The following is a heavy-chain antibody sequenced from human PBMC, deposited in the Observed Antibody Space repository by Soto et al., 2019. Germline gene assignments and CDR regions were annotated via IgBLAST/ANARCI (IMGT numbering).Heavy chain of an antibody. CDR1: GYTFTSYG. J-gene: IGHJ6*02. Sequence: ASVKVSCKVSGYTFTSYGISWVRQAPGQGLEWMGWISAYNGNTNYAQKLQGRVTMTTDTSTSTAYMELRSLRSDDTAVYYCAXDHGPGLPDYYYYYGMDVWAKGPRSPSP. CDR2: ISAYNGNT. V-gene: IGHV1-18*04. CDR3: AXDHGPGLPDYYYYYGMDV. D-gene: IGHD3-10*01.